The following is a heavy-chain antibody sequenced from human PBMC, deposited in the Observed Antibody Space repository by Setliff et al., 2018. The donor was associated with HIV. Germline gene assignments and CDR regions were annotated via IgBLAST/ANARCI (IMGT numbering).Heavy chain of an antibody. CDR3: AREEALLQFLEWLPDDYYYYYYMDV. CDR2: ISSSSSTI. CDR1: GSTFSSYS. J-gene: IGHJ6*03. V-gene: IGHV3-48*01. D-gene: IGHD3-3*01. Sequence: LRLSCAASGSTFSSYSMNWVRQAPGKGLEWVSYISSSSSTIYYADSVKGRFTISRDNADNSLYLQMNSLRAEDTAVYYCAREEALLQFLEWLPDDYYYYYYMDVWGKGTTVTVSS.